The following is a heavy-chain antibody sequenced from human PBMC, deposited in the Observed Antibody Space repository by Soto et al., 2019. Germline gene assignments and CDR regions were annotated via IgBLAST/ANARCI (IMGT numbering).Heavy chain of an antibody. CDR2: VSAYDGST. CDR1: GYTFTNYG. Sequence: QVQLVQSGAEVKKPGASVKVSCKVAGYTFTNYGISWVRQTPGQGLEWMGWVSAYDGSTNYAQKLQGRVTMTTETSTSTAYMELRSLRSDDTAVYYCARDVGHYYDGSGYKIYFDYWGQGTRVTISS. J-gene: IGHJ4*02. D-gene: IGHD3-22*01. CDR3: ARDVGHYYDGSGYKIYFDY. V-gene: IGHV1-18*01.